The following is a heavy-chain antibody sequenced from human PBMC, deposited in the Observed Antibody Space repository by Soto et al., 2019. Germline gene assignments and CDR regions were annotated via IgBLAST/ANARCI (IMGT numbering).Heavy chain of an antibody. J-gene: IGHJ4*02. Sequence: EVQLVESGGGLVQPGGSLRLSCAASGFTVSSNYMSWVRQAPGKGLEWVSVIYSGGSTYYADSAKGRFTISRHNSKNTLYLQMNSLGAEDTAVYYCARVAPKYQLPIPGPFDYWGQGTLVTVSS. CDR1: GFTVSSNY. CDR2: IYSGGST. D-gene: IGHD2-2*01. V-gene: IGHV3-53*04. CDR3: ARVAPKYQLPIPGPFDY.